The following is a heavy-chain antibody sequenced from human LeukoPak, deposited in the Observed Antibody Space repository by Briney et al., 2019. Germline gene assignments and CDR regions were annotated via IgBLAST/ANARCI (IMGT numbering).Heavy chain of an antibody. CDR3: ARRVLMSSAGVPDTWLDP. J-gene: IGHJ5*02. D-gene: IGHD6-19*01. CDR2: ISYSGST. V-gene: IGHV4-59*08. Sequence: PSETLSLTCTVSGSSVSNYYWNWIRQPPGKGLEWLGHISYSGSTIYNPSLNSRVTISLGTSKNQFSLSLNSVTAADTAVYFCARRVLMSSAGVPDTWLDPWGQGTLVTVSS. CDR1: GSSVSNYY.